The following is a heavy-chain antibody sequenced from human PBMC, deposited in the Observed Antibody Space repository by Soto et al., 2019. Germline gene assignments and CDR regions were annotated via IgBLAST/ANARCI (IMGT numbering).Heavy chain of an antibody. CDR2: IYHSGST. CDR3: ARVGLGAFDI. D-gene: IGHD3-16*01. CDR1: GGSISSGGYS. V-gene: IGHV4-30-2*01. J-gene: IGHJ3*02. Sequence: SETLSLTCAVSGGSISSGGYSWSWIRQPPGKGLEWIGYIYHSGSTYYNPSLKSRVTISVDTSKNQFSLKLSSVTAADTAVYYCARVGLGAFDIWGQGTMVTVSS.